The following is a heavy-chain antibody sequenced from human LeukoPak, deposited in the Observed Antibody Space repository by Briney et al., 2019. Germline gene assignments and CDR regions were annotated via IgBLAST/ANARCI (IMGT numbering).Heavy chain of an antibody. V-gene: IGHV3-11*01. CDR3: AKAYDFWSGYYGYGYYFDY. Sequence: GGSLRLSCAASGFTFSDYYMSWIRQAPGKGLEWVSYISSSGSTIYYADSVKGRFTISRDNAKNSLYLQMNSLRAEDTAVYYCAKAYDFWSGYYGYGYYFDYWGQGTLVTVSS. D-gene: IGHD3-3*01. CDR1: GFTFSDYY. CDR2: ISSSGSTI. J-gene: IGHJ4*02.